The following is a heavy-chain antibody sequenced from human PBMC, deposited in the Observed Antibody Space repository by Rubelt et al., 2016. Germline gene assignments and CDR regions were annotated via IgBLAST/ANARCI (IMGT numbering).Heavy chain of an antibody. CDR1: GYTFTSYD. CDR3: ARMVNDFWSGYHNWFDP. J-gene: IGHJ5*02. V-gene: IGHV1-8*01. D-gene: IGHD3-3*01. CDR2: MNPNSGNT. Sequence: QVQLVQSGAEVKKPGASVKVSCKASGYTFTSYDINWVRQATGQGLEWMGWMNPNSGNTGYAQKFQGRVTMTRNTSISTGYMELSSRRSEDTAVYYCARMVNDFWSGYHNWFDPWGQGTLVTVSS.